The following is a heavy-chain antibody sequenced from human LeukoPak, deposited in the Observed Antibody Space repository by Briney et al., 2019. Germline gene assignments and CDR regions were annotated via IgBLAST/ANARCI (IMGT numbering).Heavy chain of an antibody. CDR3: ARVPDWTYVPDY. D-gene: IGHD3-16*01. CDR2: IKSSNT. J-gene: IGHJ4*02. Sequence: SETLSLTCTVSGGSISSDRFYWTWVRQPAGKGLEWIGRIKSSNTNYNPSLKSRVSISLDMSTNQFSLKLSSLTAADTAVYYCARVPDWTYVPDYWGQGTLVTVSS. CDR1: GGSISSDRFY. V-gene: IGHV4-61*02.